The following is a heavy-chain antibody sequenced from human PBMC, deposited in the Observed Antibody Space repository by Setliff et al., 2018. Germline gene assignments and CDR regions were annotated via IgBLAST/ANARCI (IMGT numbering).Heavy chain of an antibody. V-gene: IGHV1-2*04. CDR3: ARGRDFWSGYLVY. CDR2: INPNSGGT. J-gene: IGHJ4*02. D-gene: IGHD3-3*01. CDR1: GYTFTSYA. Sequence: ASVKVSCKASGYTFTSYAISWVRQAPGQGLEWMGWINPNSGGTNYAQKFQGWVTMTRDTSISTAYMELSRLRSDDTAVYYCARGRDFWSGYLVYWGQGTLVTVSS.